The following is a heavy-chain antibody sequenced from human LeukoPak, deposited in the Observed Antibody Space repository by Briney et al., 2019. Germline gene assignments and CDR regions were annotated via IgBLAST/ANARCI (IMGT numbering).Heavy chain of an antibody. Sequence: SETLSLTCTVSGGSISSYYWSWIRQPPGKGLEWIGYIYYSGSTNYNPSLKSRVTISVDTSKSQFSLKLSSVTAADTAVYYGARDIVGSGFDYWGQGTLGTVSS. D-gene: IGHD1-26*01. J-gene: IGHJ4*02. CDR3: ARDIVGSGFDY. CDR2: IYYSGST. CDR1: GGSISSYY. V-gene: IGHV4-59*01.